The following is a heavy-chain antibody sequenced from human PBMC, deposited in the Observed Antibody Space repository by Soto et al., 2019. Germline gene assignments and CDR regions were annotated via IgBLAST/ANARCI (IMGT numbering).Heavy chain of an antibody. Sequence: GGSLRLSCAASGFIVSDNYMTWVRQAPGKGLEWVSLIYSGGTTYYADSLKGRFTISRDDSENTLYLQMNSLRVEDTAVYYCARGGRDHSSWRYADSYGLDVWGQGTTVTVSS. CDR3: ARGGRDHSSWRYADSYGLDV. CDR1: GFIVSDNY. D-gene: IGHD6-13*01. J-gene: IGHJ6*02. V-gene: IGHV3-53*01. CDR2: IYSGGTT.